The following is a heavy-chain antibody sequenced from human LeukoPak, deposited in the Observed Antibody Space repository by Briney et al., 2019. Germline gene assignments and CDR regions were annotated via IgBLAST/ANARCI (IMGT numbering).Heavy chain of an antibody. Sequence: PSETLSLTCTVSGGSISIYYWSWIRQPPGKGLEWIGYIYYSGSTNYNPSLKSRVTISVDTSKNQFSLKLSSVTAADTAVYYCARLRIPARYCSSTSCYELDYWGQGTLVTVSS. CDR2: IYYSGST. CDR3: ARLRIPARYCSSTSCYELDY. CDR1: GGSISIYY. V-gene: IGHV4-59*08. D-gene: IGHD2-2*01. J-gene: IGHJ4*02.